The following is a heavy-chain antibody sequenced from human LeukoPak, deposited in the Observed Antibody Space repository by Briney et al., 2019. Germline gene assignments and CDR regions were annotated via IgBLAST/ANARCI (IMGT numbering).Heavy chain of an antibody. CDR3: VKDRYCPEVTCFGGGFEY. CDR2: ISGRGDSA. CDR1: GLNFKFYA. D-gene: IGHD2-8*02. Sequence: GGSLTLSCAVSGLNFKFYAMSWVRQAPGKGLGWVSGISGRGDSADYADSVKGRFTISRDNSKNTLYLRLNSLRVEDTATYYCVKDRYCPEVTCFGGGFEYWGQGTLVVVSS. V-gene: IGHV3-23*01. J-gene: IGHJ4*02.